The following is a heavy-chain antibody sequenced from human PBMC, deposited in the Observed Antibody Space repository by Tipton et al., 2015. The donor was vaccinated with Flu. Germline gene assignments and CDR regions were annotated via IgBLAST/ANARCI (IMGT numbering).Heavy chain of an antibody. CDR1: GGSFSGYY. CDR3: ARGGIPYYYDSSGYWGLDY. D-gene: IGHD3-22*01. J-gene: IGHJ4*02. CDR2: INHSGST. Sequence: TLSLTCAVYGGSFSGYYWSWIRQPPGKGLEWIGEINHSGSTNYNPSLKSRVTISVDTSKNQFSLKLSSLTAADTAVYYCARGGIPYYYDSSGYWGLDYWGQGTLVTVSS. V-gene: IGHV4-34*01.